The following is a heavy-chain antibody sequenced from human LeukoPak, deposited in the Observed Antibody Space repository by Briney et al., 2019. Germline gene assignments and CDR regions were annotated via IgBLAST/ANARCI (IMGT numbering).Heavy chain of an antibody. CDR2: INAGNGNT. CDR3: ARGADIVVVPAAHPLYYYYYMDV. CDR1: GYTFTSYA. V-gene: IGHV1-3*01. J-gene: IGHJ6*03. D-gene: IGHD2-2*01. Sequence: ASVKVSCKASGYTFTSYAMHWVRQAPGQRLEWMGWINAGNGNTKYSQKFQGRVTITRDTSASTAYMELSSLRSEDTAVYYCARGADIVVVPAAHPLYYYYYMDVWGKGTTVTVSS.